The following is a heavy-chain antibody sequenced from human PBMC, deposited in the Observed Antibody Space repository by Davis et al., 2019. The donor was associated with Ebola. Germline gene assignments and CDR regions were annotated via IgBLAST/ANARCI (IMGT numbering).Heavy chain of an antibody. Sequence: SGPTLVKPTQTLTLTCTFSGFSLSTSGVGVGWIRQPPGKALGWLAVIYWDDDKRYSPSLKSRLTITKDTSKNQVVLTMINMDPVDTATYYCAHRLGRFGEWNFDYWGLGTLVTVSS. D-gene: IGHD3-10*01. CDR1: GFSLSTSGVG. J-gene: IGHJ4*02. V-gene: IGHV2-5*02. CDR2: IYWDDDK. CDR3: AHRLGRFGEWNFDY.